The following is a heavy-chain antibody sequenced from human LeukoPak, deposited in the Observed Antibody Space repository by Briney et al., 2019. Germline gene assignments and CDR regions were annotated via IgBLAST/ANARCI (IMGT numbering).Heavy chain of an antibody. J-gene: IGHJ4*02. CDR3: AREGYSYGYRGVDY. D-gene: IGHD5-18*01. CDR1: GGSISSSSYY. CDR2: IYYSGST. Sequence: SETLSLTCTVSGGSISSSSYYWGWIRQPPGKGLEWIGSIYYSGSTYYNPSLKSRVTMSVDTSKNQFSLKLSSVTAADTAVYYCAREGYSYGYRGVDYWGQGTLVTVSS. V-gene: IGHV4-39*07.